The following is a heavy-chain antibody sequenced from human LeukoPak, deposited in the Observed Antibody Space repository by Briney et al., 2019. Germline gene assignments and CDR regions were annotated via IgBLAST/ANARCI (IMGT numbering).Heavy chain of an antibody. CDR2: INHSGST. CDR3: ARRFDY. CDR1: GGSFSGYY. J-gene: IGHJ4*02. V-gene: IGHV4-34*01. Sequence: SETLSLTCAVYGGSFSGYYWSWIRQPPGKGLEWIGEINHSGSTNYNPSLKSRVTISVDTSKNQFSLKLSSVTAADTAVYYCARRFDYWGQGTLVTVSS.